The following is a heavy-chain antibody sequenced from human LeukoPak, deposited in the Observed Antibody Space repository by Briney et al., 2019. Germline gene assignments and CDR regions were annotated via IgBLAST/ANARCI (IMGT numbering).Heavy chain of an antibody. D-gene: IGHD1-26*01. CDR1: GYTFTSYG. CDR2: ISAYNGNT. V-gene: IGHV1-18*01. CDR3: ARGPYSGSLTTPEYYYYMDV. Sequence: ASVKVSCKASGYTFTSYGISWVRQAPGQGLEWMGWISAYNGNTNYAQKLQGRVTMTTDTSTSTAYMELRSLRSDDTAVYYCARGPYSGSLTTPEYYYYMDVWGKGTTVTVSS. J-gene: IGHJ6*03.